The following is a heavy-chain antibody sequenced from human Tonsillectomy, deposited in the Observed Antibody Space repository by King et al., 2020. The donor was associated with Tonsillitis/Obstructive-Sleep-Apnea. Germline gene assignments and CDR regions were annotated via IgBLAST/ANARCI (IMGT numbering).Heavy chain of an antibody. J-gene: IGHJ6*03. V-gene: IGHV4-34*01. Sequence: VQLQQWGAGLLKPSETLSLTCAVYGGSFSGYYWSWIRQPPGKGLEWIGEINHSGSTNYNPSLKSRVPLSVDTSMNQFSLKLSSVTAADTAVYYCARGPESGVSGYYYYYMDVWGKGTTVTVSS. D-gene: IGHD2-8*02. CDR3: ARGPESGVSGYYYYYMDV. CDR2: INHSGST. CDR1: GGSFSGYY.